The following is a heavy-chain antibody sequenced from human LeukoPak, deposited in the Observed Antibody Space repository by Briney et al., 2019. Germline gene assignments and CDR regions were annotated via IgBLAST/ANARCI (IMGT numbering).Heavy chain of an antibody. V-gene: IGHV5-51*01. CDR3: ARRSFSGYMGV. CDR1: GYSFTNYW. CDR2: IYPGESDI. Sequence: AESLKISCKGSGYSFTNYWIGCVRQMPGKGLEWMGIIYPGESDIRYSPSFQGQVTISADKSISTSYLQWSSLKASDTAMYYCARRSFSGYMGVWGKGTTVTVSS. D-gene: IGHD3-3*01. J-gene: IGHJ6*03.